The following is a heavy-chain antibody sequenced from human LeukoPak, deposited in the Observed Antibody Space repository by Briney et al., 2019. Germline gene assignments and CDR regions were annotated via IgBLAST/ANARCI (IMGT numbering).Heavy chain of an antibody. V-gene: IGHV3-23*01. CDR2: LSGSGDDT. CDR3: AKQFVDI. D-gene: IGHD5-24*01. J-gene: IGHJ5*02. CDR1: GFTFANYA. Sequence: EAGGSLRLSCTAYGFTFANYAMNWVRQAPGKGLEWVSSLSGSGDDTSYADFVKGRFTISRDNSRDTPYLQMNSLRAEDTGVYYCAKQFVDIWGQGTLVTVSS.